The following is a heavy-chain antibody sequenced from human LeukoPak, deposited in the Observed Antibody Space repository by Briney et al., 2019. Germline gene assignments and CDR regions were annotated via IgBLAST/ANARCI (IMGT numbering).Heavy chain of an antibody. CDR1: GFTFSSYG. V-gene: IGHV3-30*03. D-gene: IGHD1-26*01. Sequence: PGGSLRLSCAASGFTFSSYGMHWVRQAPGKGLEWVAVISYDGSNKYHADSVKGRFTISRDNSKNTLYLQMNSLRAEDTAVYYCASLWELLDYWGQGTLVTVSS. CDR3: ASLWELLDY. CDR2: ISYDGSNK. J-gene: IGHJ4*02.